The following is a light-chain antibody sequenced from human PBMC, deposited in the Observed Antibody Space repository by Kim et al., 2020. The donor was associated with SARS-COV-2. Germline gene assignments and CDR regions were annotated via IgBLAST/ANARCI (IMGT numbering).Light chain of an antibody. CDR1: QRSSRW. CDR2: KAS. J-gene: IGKJ2*01. Sequence: CASVGGRVTVTCRASQRSSRWLAWYQQKPGKAPKLLISKASSLESGVPSRFSGSVSGTEFTLTISGLQPDDLATYFCQQYNTYPFTFGQGTKLEI. CDR3: QQYNTYPFT. V-gene: IGKV1-5*03.